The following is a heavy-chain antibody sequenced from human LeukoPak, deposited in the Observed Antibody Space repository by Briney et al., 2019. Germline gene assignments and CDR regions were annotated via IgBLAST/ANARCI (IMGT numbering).Heavy chain of an antibody. CDR3: ATSYDYGEPLVDY. V-gene: IGHV5-10-1*04. CDR2: IDPSDSYV. J-gene: IGHJ4*02. D-gene: IGHD4/OR15-4a*01. CDR1: GYKLTAYW. Sequence: GESLKISCKGSGYKLTAYWITWVRQMPGKGLEWMGRIDPSDSYVTYRPSFEGQVTFSVDKSISTAYLQWSSLKASGTAMYYCATSYDYGEPLVDYWGQGTLVIVSS.